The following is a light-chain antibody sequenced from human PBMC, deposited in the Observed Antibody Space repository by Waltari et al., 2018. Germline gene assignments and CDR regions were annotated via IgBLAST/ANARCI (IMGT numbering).Light chain of an antibody. CDR3: QRHALRPFA. J-gene: IGKJ2*01. CDR2: DAS. CDR1: QGVSSS. Sequence: SCRASQGVSSSLSRFQQKPHQAPTISIHDASTRATGIPDKFSGSGGRRDFTLTIRSLQTVAFGVYYCQRHALRPFAFGQGTHLE. V-gene: IGKV3D-11*01.